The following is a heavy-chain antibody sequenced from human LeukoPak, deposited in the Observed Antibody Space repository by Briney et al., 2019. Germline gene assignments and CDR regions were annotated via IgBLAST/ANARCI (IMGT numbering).Heavy chain of an antibody. CDR3: VTTTGYATTWFGY. J-gene: IGHJ5*01. D-gene: IGHD1-14*01. V-gene: IGHV3-7*05. CDR2: IKQDGSEK. Sequence: PGGSLRLTCAASGFMFSNYWMSWVRQAPGKGLEWVGNIKQDGSEKYYEDSVKGRFTISRDNAKNSLSLQMNSLRAEDTAVYYCVTTTGYATTWFGYWGQGTLVTVSS. CDR1: GFMFSNYW.